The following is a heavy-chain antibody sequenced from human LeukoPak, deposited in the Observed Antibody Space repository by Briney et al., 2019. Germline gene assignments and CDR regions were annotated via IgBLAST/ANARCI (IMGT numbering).Heavy chain of an antibody. D-gene: IGHD3-16*01. V-gene: IGHV4-34*01. CDR1: GGSFSGYY. CDR2: INHSGST. CDR3: ARGYPGRYVDY. J-gene: IGHJ4*02. Sequence: SETLSLTCAVYGGSFSGYYWSWIRQPPGKGLEWIGEINHSGSTNYNPSLKSRGTISVDTSKNQFSLKLSSVTAADTAVYYCARGYPGRYVDYWDQGTLVTASS.